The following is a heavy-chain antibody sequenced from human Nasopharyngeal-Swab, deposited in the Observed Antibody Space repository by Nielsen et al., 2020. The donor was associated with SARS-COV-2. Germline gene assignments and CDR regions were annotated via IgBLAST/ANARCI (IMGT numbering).Heavy chain of an antibody. D-gene: IGHD2-2*01. CDR1: GYTFTKYA. V-gene: IGHV7-4-1*02. J-gene: IGHJ4*02. Sequence: ASVKVYCKTSGYTFTKYAMNWVRQAPGQGLEWMGWINTNTGNPMYAQGFTGRFVFSLDTSVSTAYLQISSLKAEDTAVYYCARDLVGLGYYWGQGTLVTVSS. CDR3: ARDLVGLGYY. CDR2: INTNTGNP.